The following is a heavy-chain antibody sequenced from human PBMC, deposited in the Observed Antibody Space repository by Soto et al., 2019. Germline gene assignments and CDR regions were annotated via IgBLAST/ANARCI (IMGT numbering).Heavy chain of an antibody. CDR2: ISYDGSNK. Sequence: GGSLRLSCAASGFTFSRVWMSWVRQAPGKGLEWVAVISYDGSNKYYADSVKGRFTISRDNSKNTLYLQMNSLRAEDTAVYNCAKEPVGPDWYFDLWGRGTLVTVSS. J-gene: IGHJ2*01. CDR3: AKEPVGPDWYFDL. V-gene: IGHV3-30*18. CDR1: GFTFSRVW.